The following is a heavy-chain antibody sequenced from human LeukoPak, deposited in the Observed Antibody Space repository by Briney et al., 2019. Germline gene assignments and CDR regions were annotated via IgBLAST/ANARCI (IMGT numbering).Heavy chain of an antibody. V-gene: IGHV3-7*01. CDR1: GFTFSSSW. CDR3: VIWFGELNS. D-gene: IGHD3-10*01. J-gene: IGHJ5*02. Sequence: GGSLRLSCAASGFTFSSSWTGWIRQAPGKGLEWVAHINPGGSDKYYVDSVKGRFTISRDNTKTSLYLQMNSLRAEDTAVYYCVIWFGELNSWGQGTLVTVSS. CDR2: INPGGSDK.